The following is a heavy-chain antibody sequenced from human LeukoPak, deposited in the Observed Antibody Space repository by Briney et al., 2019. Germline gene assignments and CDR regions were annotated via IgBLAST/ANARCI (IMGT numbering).Heavy chain of an antibody. Sequence: GGSLRLSCAASGFTFSSYGMHWVRQAPGKGLEWVAVISYDGSNKYYADSVKGRFTISRDNSKKTLYLQMNSLRAEDTAVYYCAKDRDYYMDVWGKGTTVTVSS. CDR3: AKDRDYYMDV. J-gene: IGHJ6*03. CDR1: GFTFSSYG. V-gene: IGHV3-30*18. CDR2: ISYDGSNK.